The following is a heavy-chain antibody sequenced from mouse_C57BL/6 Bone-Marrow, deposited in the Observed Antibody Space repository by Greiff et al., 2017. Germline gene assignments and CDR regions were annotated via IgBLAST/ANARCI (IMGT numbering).Heavy chain of an antibody. CDR1: GYAFSSYW. CDR3: ARGLLRRGAMDY. Sequence: QVQLQQSGAELVKPGASVKISCKASGYAFSSYWMNWVKQRPGKGLEWIGQIYPGDGDTNYNGKFKGKATLTADKSSSTAYMQLSSLTSEDSAVYFCARGLLRRGAMDYWGQGTSATVSS. V-gene: IGHV1-80*01. J-gene: IGHJ4*01. CDR2: IYPGDGDT. D-gene: IGHD1-1*01.